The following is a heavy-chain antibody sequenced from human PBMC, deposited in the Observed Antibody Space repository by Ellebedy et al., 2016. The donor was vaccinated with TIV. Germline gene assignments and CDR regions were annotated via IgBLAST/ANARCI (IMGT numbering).Heavy chain of an antibody. CDR2: IYSSGST. Sequence: SETLSLTXTVSGGSISSGGFYWSWIRQHPGKGLEWIGYIYSSGSTHYNPSLKSRVTISVDTSKNQFSLKLSSVTAADTAVYYCARVDDYGDYVSPFDYWGQGTLVTVSS. V-gene: IGHV4-31*03. J-gene: IGHJ4*02. CDR3: ARVDDYGDYVSPFDY. CDR1: GGSISSGGFY. D-gene: IGHD4-17*01.